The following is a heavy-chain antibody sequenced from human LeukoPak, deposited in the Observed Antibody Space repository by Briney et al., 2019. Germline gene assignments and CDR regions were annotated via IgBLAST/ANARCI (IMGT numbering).Heavy chain of an antibody. Sequence: GGSLRLSCAASGFTFSTYSMNWVRQAPGKGLEWVSYISSSSSTIYYADSVRGRFTISRDNAKNSLYLQMNSMRDEDTAVYYCARDTEHLYFVFDYWGQGTLVTVSS. J-gene: IGHJ4*02. CDR3: ARDTEHLYFVFDY. D-gene: IGHD2-8*01. CDR2: ISSSSSTI. V-gene: IGHV3-48*02. CDR1: GFTFSTYS.